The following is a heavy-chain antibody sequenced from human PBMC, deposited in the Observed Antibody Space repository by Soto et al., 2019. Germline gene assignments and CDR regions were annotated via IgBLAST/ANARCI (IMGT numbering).Heavy chain of an antibody. Sequence: QVQLQESGPGLVKPSETLSLTCTVSGGSISSYYWSWIRQPPGKGLEWIGYIYYSGSTNYNPSPKSRVTISVDTSKNQFSLKLSSVTAADTAVYYCARKNGDYGAFDIWGQGTMVTVSS. D-gene: IGHD4-17*01. V-gene: IGHV4-59*08. CDR3: ARKNGDYGAFDI. CDR1: GGSISSYY. CDR2: IYYSGST. J-gene: IGHJ3*02.